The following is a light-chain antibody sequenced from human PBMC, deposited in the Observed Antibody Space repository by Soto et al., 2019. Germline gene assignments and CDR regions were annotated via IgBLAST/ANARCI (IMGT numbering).Light chain of an antibody. Sequence: DIVLPQSTATPSVPRGARAPLSFRASQSVGNNLAWYPQKPGQAPRLLIYGASTRATGIPARFSGSGSGTEITLPTSSLQSEDFAVYYCQPYNNWAPINLGQGTRLEI. CDR2: GAS. J-gene: IGKJ5*01. CDR3: QPYNNWAPIN. CDR1: QSVGNN. V-gene: IGKV3-15*01.